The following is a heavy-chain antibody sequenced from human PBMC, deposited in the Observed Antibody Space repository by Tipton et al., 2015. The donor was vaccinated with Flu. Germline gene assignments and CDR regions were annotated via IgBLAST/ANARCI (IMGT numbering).Heavy chain of an antibody. CDR3: AKARGLMTTVTTDRRYYYYGMDV. Sequence: GSLRLSCAASGFTFDDYAMHWVRQAPGKGLEWVSLISWDGGSTYYADSVKGRFTISRDNSKNSLYLQMNSLRAEDTALYYCAKARGLMTTVTTDRRYYYYGMDVWGQGTTVTVSS. J-gene: IGHJ6*02. V-gene: IGHV3-43D*03. CDR2: ISWDGGST. D-gene: IGHD4-17*01. CDR1: GFTFDDYA.